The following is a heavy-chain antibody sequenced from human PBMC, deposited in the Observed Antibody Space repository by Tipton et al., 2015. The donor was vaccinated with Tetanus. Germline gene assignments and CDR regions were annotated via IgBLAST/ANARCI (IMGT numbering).Heavy chain of an antibody. V-gene: IGHV3-30*04. Sequence: SLRLSCAASGFTFSRYAMHWVRQAPGKGLEWVAVITYDGKTKYYADSVKGRFTLSRDNSENTLYLQMSSLKVEDTAVYYCARDTVRQQVGGAQWYYLGMDVWGQGTTVTVSS. D-gene: IGHD6-13*01. CDR3: ARDTVRQQVGGAQWYYLGMDV. J-gene: IGHJ6*02. CDR1: GFTFSRYA. CDR2: ITYDGKTK.